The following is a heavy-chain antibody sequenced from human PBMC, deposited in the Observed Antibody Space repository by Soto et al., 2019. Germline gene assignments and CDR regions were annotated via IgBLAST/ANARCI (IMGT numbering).Heavy chain of an antibody. V-gene: IGHV1-69*13. Sequence: SVRVSCKAAGGTFSSYAISWVRQAPGQGLEWMGGIIPILGTANYEQKFQGRVTITADESTSTAYMELSSLRSEDTAVYYCARGLGYYYYYYGMDVWGQGTTVTVSS. D-gene: IGHD3-16*01. CDR1: GGTFSSYA. CDR2: IIPILGTA. J-gene: IGHJ6*02. CDR3: ARGLGYYYYYYGMDV.